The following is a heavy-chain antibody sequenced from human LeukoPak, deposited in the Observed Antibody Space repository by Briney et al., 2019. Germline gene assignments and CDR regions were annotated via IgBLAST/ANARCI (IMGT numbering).Heavy chain of an antibody. CDR2: INPNGGGT. V-gene: IGHV1-2*02. CDR1: GYTFTDYY. D-gene: IGHD2-15*01. Sequence: ASVKVSCKASGYTFTDYYMHWVRQAPGQGLEWMGWINPNGGGTKYAQKFQGRVTMTRETSISTAYMELSSLAYDDTAVYYCARDTCNRGSCFNWFDPWGQGTLVTVSS. J-gene: IGHJ5*02. CDR3: ARDTCNRGSCFNWFDP.